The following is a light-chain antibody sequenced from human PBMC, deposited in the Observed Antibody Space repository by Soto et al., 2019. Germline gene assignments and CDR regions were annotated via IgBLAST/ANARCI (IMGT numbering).Light chain of an antibody. V-gene: IGKV3-11*01. CDR3: QQRSSAIT. Sequence: IVLTQYPATLSLSPGERATLSCRASQSVSSHLAWFQQRPGQAPRLLIYDASNRATGIPARFSGRGSGTDFTLTISSIAPEDFAVDYCQQRSSAITFGQGTRLEIK. CDR2: DAS. CDR1: QSVSSH. J-gene: IGKJ5*01.